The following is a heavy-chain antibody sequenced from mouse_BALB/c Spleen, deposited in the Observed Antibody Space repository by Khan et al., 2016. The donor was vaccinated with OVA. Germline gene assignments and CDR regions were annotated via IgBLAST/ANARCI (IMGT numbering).Heavy chain of an antibody. CDR3: ALIYYDYGGVAY. D-gene: IGHD2-4*01. CDR2: IDPSDSNT. CDR1: GYTFTTYW. V-gene: IGHV1-61*01. Sequence: QVQLQQPGAELVRPGASVKLSCKASGYTFTTYWMNWMKQRPGQGLEWIGMIDPSDSNTHYNPMFKVKATLTVDKSSTTAYMQLSSLTSEDSAVYYCALIYYDYGGVAYWGQGTLVTVSA. J-gene: IGHJ3*01.